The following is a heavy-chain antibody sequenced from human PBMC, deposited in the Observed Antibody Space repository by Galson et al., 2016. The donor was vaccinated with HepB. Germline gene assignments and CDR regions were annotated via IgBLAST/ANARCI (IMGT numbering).Heavy chain of an antibody. CDR2: IFHTGRS. Sequence: ETLSLTCTVSGASIISTNYNWGWIRQPPGKGLGWIASIFHTGRSDYNPSLQSRVTISVDTSMNRFSLSLRSVSTADTATYFCARHPTGYPNWFDRWGHGTLVVVSS. V-gene: IGHV4-39*01. J-gene: IGHJ5*02. CDR1: GASIISTNYN. CDR3: ARHPTGYPNWFDR. D-gene: IGHD3-9*01.